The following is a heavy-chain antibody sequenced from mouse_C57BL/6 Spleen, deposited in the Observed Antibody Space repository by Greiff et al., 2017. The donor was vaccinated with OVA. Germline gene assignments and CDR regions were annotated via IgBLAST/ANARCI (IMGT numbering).Heavy chain of an antibody. V-gene: IGHV1-52*01. CDR1: GYTFTSYW. CDR2: IDPSDSET. CDR3: ARFYDYASDY. D-gene: IGHD2-4*01. Sequence: QVQLQQPGAELVRPGSSVKLSCKASGYTFTSYWMHWVKQRPIQGLEWIGNIDPSDSETHYNQKFKDKATLTVDKSSSTAYMQLSSLTSEDSAVYYCARFYDYASDYWGQGTTLTVSS. J-gene: IGHJ2*01.